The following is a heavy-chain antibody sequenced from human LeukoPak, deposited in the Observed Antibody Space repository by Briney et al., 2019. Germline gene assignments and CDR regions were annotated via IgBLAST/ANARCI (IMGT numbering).Heavy chain of an antibody. CDR3: TTDPDLNPLFDY. J-gene: IGHJ4*02. V-gene: IGHV3-15*01. D-gene: IGHD1-14*01. Sequence: GGSLRLSCAASGFTFSDAWMSWVRQAPGKGLEWVGRIKSKTDGGTTDYAAPVKGRFTISRDDSKNTLYLQMNSLKTEDTAVYYCTTDPDLNPLFDYWGQGTLVTVSS. CDR2: IKSKTDGGTT. CDR1: GFTFSDAW.